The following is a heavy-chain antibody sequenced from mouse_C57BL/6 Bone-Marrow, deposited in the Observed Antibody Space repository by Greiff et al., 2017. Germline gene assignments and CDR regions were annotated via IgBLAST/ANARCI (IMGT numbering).Heavy chain of an antibody. V-gene: IGHV6-3*01. J-gene: IGHJ3*01. CDR1: GFTFSNYW. CDR3: TDPAWFAY. CDR2: IRLKSDNYAT. Sequence: VKVEESGGGLVQPGGSMKLSCVASGFTFSNYWMNWVRQSPEKGLEWVAQIRLKSDNYATHYVESVKGRFTISRDDSKSSVYLQMNNVRAEDTGIYYCTDPAWFAYWGQGTLVTVSA.